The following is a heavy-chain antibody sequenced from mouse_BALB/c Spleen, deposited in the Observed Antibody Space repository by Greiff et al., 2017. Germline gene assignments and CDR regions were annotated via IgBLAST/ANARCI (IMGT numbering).Heavy chain of an antibody. CDR2: INSNGGST. D-gene: IGHD2-12*01. V-gene: IGHV5-6-3*01. CDR1: GFTFSSYG. CDR3: ASTYYNYAMDY. J-gene: IGHJ4*01. Sequence: EVQRVESGGGLVQPGGSLKLSCAASGFTFSSYGMSWVRQTPDKRLELVATINSNGGSTYYPDSVKGRFTISRDNAKNTLYLQMSSLKSEDTAMYYCASTYYNYAMDYWGQGTSVTVSS.